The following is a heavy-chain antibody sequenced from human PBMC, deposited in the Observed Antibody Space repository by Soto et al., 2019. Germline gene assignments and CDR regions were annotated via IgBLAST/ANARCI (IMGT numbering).Heavy chain of an antibody. D-gene: IGHD3-10*01. Sequence: QLQLQESGSGLVKPSQTLSLTCAVSGGSISSGGYSWSWIRQPPGKGLEWIGYIYHSGSTYYNPSLKGRATISVDRSKNQFSLKLSSVTAADTAVYYCARENNVLPGGYFDYWGQGTLVTVSS. CDR3: ARENNVLPGGYFDY. V-gene: IGHV4-30-2*01. CDR2: IYHSGST. J-gene: IGHJ4*02. CDR1: GGSISSGGYS.